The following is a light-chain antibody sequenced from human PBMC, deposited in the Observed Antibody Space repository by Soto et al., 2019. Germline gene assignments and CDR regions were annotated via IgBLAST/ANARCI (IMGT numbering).Light chain of an antibody. Sequence: QSVLTQPRSVSGSPGQSVTISCTGTSSDVGGYNYVSWYQQHPGKAPKLLIYDVSKRPSGVPDRFSGSKSGNTGSLTISGLQAEDEADYYCCSYAGSYVFGTGTKLTVL. CDR2: DVS. CDR1: SSDVGGYNY. V-gene: IGLV2-11*01. CDR3: CSYAGSYV. J-gene: IGLJ1*01.